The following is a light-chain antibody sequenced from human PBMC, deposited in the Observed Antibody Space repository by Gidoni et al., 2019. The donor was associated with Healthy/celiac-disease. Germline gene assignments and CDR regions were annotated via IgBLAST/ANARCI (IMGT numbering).Light chain of an antibody. Sequence: DIQLTQSPSFLSASVGDRVTITCWASQGISSYLAWYQQKPGKAPTLLIYAASTLQSGVPSRFSGSGSGTEFTLTISSLQPEDFATYYWQQLNSYPLTFGGGTKVEIK. CDR2: AAS. J-gene: IGKJ4*01. CDR3: QQLNSYPLT. V-gene: IGKV1-9*01. CDR1: QGISSY.